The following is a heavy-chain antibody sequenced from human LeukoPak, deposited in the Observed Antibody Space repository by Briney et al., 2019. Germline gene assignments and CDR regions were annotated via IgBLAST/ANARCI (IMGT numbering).Heavy chain of an antibody. CDR3: ARAYGTMVRGVIDY. CDR2: ISYDGSNK. D-gene: IGHD3-10*01. Sequence: PGGSLRLSCAASGFTFSSYAMHWVRQAPGKGLEWVAVISYDGSNKYYADSVKGRFTISRDNSKNTLYLQMNSLRAEDTAVYYCARAYGTMVRGVIDYWGQGTLVTVSS. CDR1: GFTFSSYA. V-gene: IGHV3-30-3*01. J-gene: IGHJ4*02.